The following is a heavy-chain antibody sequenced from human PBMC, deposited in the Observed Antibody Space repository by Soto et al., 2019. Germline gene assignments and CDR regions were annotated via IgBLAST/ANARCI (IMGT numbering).Heavy chain of an antibody. D-gene: IGHD5-12*01. CDR1: GFIFSSYG. CDR3: ARDREEMATVNFQH. V-gene: IGHV3-30*03. Sequence: GGSLRLSCAASGFIFSSYGMHWVRQAPGKGLEWVAVISYDGSDENYGDSVKGRFTISRDNTKKTLYLQMNSLRAEDTAVYYCARDREEMATVNFQHWGQGTLVTVSS. J-gene: IGHJ1*01. CDR2: ISYDGSDE.